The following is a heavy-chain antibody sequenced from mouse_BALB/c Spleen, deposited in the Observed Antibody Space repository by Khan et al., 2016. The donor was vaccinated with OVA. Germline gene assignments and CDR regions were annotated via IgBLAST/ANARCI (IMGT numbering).Heavy chain of an antibody. CDR3: ARSTYRYAFGY. CDR1: GDSITTGY. D-gene: IGHD2-14*01. Sequence: EVQLVESGPSLVKPSQTLSLTCSVTGDSITTGYWNWIRQFPGNKLEYMGYIIYTGYTYYNPSLKSRISITRHTSNNQYYLQLNSVTDEDTATYXCARSTYRYAFGYWDQGTLVTVSA. J-gene: IGHJ3*02. CDR2: IIYTGYT. V-gene: IGHV3-8*02.